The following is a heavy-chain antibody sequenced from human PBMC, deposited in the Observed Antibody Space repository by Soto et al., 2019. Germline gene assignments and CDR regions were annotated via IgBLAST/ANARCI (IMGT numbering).Heavy chain of an antibody. Sequence: QVQLVQSGAEEKKPGASVKVSCKASGYTFTSYAMHWVRQAPGQRLEWMGWINAGNGNTKYSQKLQGRVTITRDTSASTAYMELSSLRSEDTAVYYCARDRQQRNWFDPWGQGTLVTVSS. J-gene: IGHJ5*02. D-gene: IGHD6-13*01. CDR1: GYTFTSYA. V-gene: IGHV1-3*05. CDR2: INAGNGNT. CDR3: ARDRQQRNWFDP.